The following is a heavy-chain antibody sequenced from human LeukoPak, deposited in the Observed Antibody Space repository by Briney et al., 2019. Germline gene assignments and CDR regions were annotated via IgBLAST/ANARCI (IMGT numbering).Heavy chain of an antibody. Sequence: GGSLRLSCEASGFPFSSYVMSWVRQAPGKGLEWIAYINHNAEMIFYPDFVKGRFTISRDNAKNSLYLQMNAPRDEDTAIYYCARDHDWAFDLGGQGTLVTVS. V-gene: IGHV3-48*02. J-gene: IGHJ4*02. CDR3: ARDHDWAFDL. D-gene: IGHD3-9*01. CDR1: GFPFSSYV. CDR2: INHNAEMI.